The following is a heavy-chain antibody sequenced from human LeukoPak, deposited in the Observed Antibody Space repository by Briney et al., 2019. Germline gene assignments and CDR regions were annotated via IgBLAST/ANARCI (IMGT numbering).Heavy chain of an antibody. CDR1: GFNFRNYA. J-gene: IGHJ2*01. Sequence: GRSLRLSCEASGFNFRNYAIHWVRQAPGKGLEWVAVISHDVGSKYYADSVKGRFTISRDNSKNTMYLQMNSLSAEDTAVYYCARVFQPSFWYVDLWGRGTLVTVSS. CDR3: ARVFQPSFWYVDL. V-gene: IGHV3-30-3*01. D-gene: IGHD2/OR15-2a*01. CDR2: ISHDVGSK.